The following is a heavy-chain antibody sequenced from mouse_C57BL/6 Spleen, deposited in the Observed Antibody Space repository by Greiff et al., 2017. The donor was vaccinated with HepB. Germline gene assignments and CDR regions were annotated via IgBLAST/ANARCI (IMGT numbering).Heavy chain of an antibody. J-gene: IGHJ4*01. CDR3: AREDYYGGSYVGYAMDY. CDR1: GYTFTNYW. V-gene: IGHV1-63*01. CDR2: IYPGGGYT. Sequence: VQLQQSGAELVRPGTSVKMSCKASGYTFTNYWIGWAKQRPGHGLEWIGDIYPGGGYTNYNEKFKGKATLTADKSSSTAYMQFSSLTSEDSAIYYCAREDYYGGSYVGYAMDYWGQGTSVTVSS. D-gene: IGHD1-1*01.